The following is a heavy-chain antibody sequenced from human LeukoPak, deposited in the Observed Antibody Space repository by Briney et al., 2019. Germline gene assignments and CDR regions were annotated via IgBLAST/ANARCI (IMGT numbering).Heavy chain of an antibody. CDR2: INHSGST. V-gene: IGHV4-34*01. J-gene: IGHJ4*02. Sequence: SETLSLTCAVYGGSFSGYYWSWIRQPPGKGLEWIGEINHSGSTNYNPSLKSRVTISVDTSKNQFSLKLSSVTAADTAVYYCATAGSYYYGSGSYYNARNYFDYWGQGTLVTVSS. D-gene: IGHD3-10*01. CDR1: GGSFSGYY. CDR3: ATAGSYYYGSGSYYNARNYFDY.